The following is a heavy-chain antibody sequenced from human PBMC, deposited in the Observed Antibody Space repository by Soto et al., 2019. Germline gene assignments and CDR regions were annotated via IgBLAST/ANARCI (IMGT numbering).Heavy chain of an antibody. CDR3: AREGGWIYYYYGTDV. Sequence: QVQLQESGPGLVKPSQTLSLTCTVSGGSISSGDYYWSWIRQPPGKGLEWIGYIYYSGSTYYNPSLKSRVTISVDTSKNQFSLKLSSVTAADTAVYYCAREGGWIYYYYGTDVWGQGTTVTVSS. CDR1: GGSISSGDYY. CDR2: IYYSGST. D-gene: IGHD5-12*01. J-gene: IGHJ6*02. V-gene: IGHV4-30-4*01.